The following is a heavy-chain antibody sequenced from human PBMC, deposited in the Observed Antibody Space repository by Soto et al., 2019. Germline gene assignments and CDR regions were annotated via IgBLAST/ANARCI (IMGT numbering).Heavy chain of an antibody. Sequence: QVRVVQSGAEVKKPGASVRVSCKTSGYTFTDYDINWVRQAPGQGLEWMGWVSPDHGNAGYAQQFEGRVTMTSDTSISTVFLELTNLRSDDTAVYYCAVTTGYWGQGTKVTVSS. CDR2: VSPDHGNA. CDR1: GYTFTDYD. J-gene: IGHJ4*02. CDR3: AVTTGY. V-gene: IGHV1-8*01. D-gene: IGHD4-17*01.